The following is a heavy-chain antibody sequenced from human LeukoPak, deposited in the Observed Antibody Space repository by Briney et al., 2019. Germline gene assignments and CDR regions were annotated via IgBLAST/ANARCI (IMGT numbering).Heavy chain of an antibody. V-gene: IGHV3-23*01. CDR3: AKTLYGSGSYYYYFDY. Sequence: GGSLRLSCAASGFTFKNYAMNWVRQSPGQGLEWVSTISGDAVTSWYADSVKGRFTVSRDNSKNTLYLQMNSLRAEDTAVYYCAKTLYGSGSYYYYFDYWGQGTLVTVSS. CDR2: ISGDAVTS. CDR1: GFTFKNYA. D-gene: IGHD3-10*01. J-gene: IGHJ4*02.